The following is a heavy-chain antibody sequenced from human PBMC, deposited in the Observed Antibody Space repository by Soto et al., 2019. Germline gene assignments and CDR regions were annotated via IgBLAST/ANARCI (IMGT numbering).Heavy chain of an antibody. J-gene: IGHJ4*02. V-gene: IGHV4-59*02. CDR1: GRSVSSND. CDR2: VFYGGT. Sequence: XGTLSLTCSVSGRSVSSNDWSWIRQSPDKGLEWLGYVFYGGTDYNPSLGGRVSMSVETSKSQFSLKLTSVTVADTAVYYCASYRGALYFESWGPGILVTVSS. CDR3: ASYRGALYFES. D-gene: IGHD3-16*01.